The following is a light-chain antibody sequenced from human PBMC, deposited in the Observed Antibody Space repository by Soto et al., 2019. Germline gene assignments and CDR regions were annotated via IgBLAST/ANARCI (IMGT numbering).Light chain of an antibody. J-gene: IGLJ2*01. V-gene: IGLV2-23*01. CDR2: EGS. CDR1: NSDVGSYNL. CDR3: CSYAPGSTVV. Sequence: QSALTQPASVSGSPGQSITISCSGTNSDVGSYNLVSWYQQHPGKAPKLMIYEGSKRPSGVSNRFSGSKSGNTASLTISGLQAEDEADYFCCSYAPGSTVVFGGGTKVTVL.